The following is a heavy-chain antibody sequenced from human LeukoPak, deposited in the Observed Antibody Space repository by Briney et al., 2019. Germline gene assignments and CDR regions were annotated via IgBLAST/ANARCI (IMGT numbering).Heavy chain of an antibody. CDR1: GGSSSSYY. CDR3: ARDPGAEGLGAFDI. Sequence: ADPLSLTCTVSGGSSSSYYGIWIRQSSGKGLVWLGYIYYSGSTNYIPSRKSRVTISVDTSKNQFSLKLSSVTATDTAVYYCARDPGAEGLGAFDIWGQGTMVTVSS. J-gene: IGHJ3*02. D-gene: IGHD1-26*01. V-gene: IGHV4-59*12. CDR2: IYYSGST.